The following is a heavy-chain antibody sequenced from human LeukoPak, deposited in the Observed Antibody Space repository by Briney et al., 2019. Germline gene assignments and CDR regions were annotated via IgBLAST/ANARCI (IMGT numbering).Heavy chain of an antibody. CDR1: GYTFSDHD. D-gene: IGHD4-17*01. CDR3: ARGGGGEYLDWFDF. CDR2: MNPNTGNT. J-gene: IGHJ5*01. Sequence: ASVKVSCKASGYTFSDHDVNWVRQAPGQGLEWMGWMNPNTGNTGYAQNLQGRVTMTRTNSITTAYMELSSLTSDDTAVYYCARGGGGEYLDWFDFWGQGTLVIVSS. V-gene: IGHV1-8*01.